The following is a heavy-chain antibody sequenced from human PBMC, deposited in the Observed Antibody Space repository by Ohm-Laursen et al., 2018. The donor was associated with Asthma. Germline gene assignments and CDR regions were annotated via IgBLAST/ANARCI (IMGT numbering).Heavy chain of an antibody. CDR1: GYKFSSYG. D-gene: IGHD3-16*01. CDR2: INPSGGST. Sequence: ASVKVSCKAAGYKFSSYGISWVRQAPGQGLEWMGIINPSGGSTSYAQKFQGRVTMTRDTSTSTVYMELSSLRSEDTAVYYCARVFGTTFDRRQNWFDPWGQGTLVTVSS. CDR3: ARVFGTTFDRRQNWFDP. V-gene: IGHV1-46*03. J-gene: IGHJ5*02.